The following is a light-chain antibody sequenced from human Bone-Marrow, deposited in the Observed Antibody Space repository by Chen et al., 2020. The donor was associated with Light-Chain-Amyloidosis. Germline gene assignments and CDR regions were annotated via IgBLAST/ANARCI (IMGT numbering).Light chain of an antibody. J-gene: IGKJ5*01. CDR1: QSVSSY. CDR3: QQRSNLAPVT. Sequence: EIVLTQSPATLSLSPGERATLSCRASQSVSSYLAWYQQKPGQAPRLLIYDASNRATGIPARFSGSGSGTYFTLTIISLEPEYVAVYYSQQRSNLAPVTFGQVTRLEIK. CDR2: DAS. V-gene: IGKV3-11*01.